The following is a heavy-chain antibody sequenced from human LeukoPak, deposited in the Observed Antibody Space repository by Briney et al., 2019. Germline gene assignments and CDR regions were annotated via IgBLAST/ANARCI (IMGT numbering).Heavy chain of an antibody. CDR1: GGSFSGYY. J-gene: IGHJ4*02. D-gene: IGHD3-10*01. CDR2: INHSGST. V-gene: IGHV4-34*01. CDR3: ARENYGSGSSEFDY. Sequence: SETLSLTCAVYGGSFSGYYWSWIRQPPGKGLEWIGEINHSGSTNYNPSLKSRVPISVDTSKNQFSLKLSSVTAADTAVYYCARENYGSGSSEFDYWGQGTLVTVSS.